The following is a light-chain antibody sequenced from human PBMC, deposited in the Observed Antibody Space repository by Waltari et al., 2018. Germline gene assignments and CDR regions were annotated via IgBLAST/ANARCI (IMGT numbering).Light chain of an antibody. Sequence: EIVLTQSPLSLPVTLGEPASISCTSSQSLLHSNGYNYLVWYVQRPGLPPRLLIYFGSYRASGVPDRFSGSGSVTDFTLKISKVEAEDVGVYYCMQALQTSITFGQGTRLEIK. CDR2: FGS. CDR3: MQALQTSIT. CDR1: QSLLHSNGYNY. V-gene: IGKV2-28*01. J-gene: IGKJ5*01.